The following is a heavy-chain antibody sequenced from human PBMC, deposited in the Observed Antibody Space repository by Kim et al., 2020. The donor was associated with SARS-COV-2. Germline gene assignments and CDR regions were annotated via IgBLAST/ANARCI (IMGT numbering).Heavy chain of an antibody. D-gene: IGHD6-13*01. CDR3: AREGLAAAVVERNWFDP. J-gene: IGHJ5*02. V-gene: IGHV1-69*13. CDR1: GGTFSSYA. CDR2: IIPIFGTA. Sequence: SVKVSCKASGGTFSSYAISWVRQAPGQGLEWMGGIIPIFGTANYAQKFQGRVTITADESTSTAYMELSSLRSEDTAVYYCAREGLAAAVVERNWFDPWGQGTLVTVSS.